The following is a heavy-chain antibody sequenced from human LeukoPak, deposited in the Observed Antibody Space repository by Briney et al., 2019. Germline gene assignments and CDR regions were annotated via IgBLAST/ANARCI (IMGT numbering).Heavy chain of an antibody. CDR1: GYTFTSYG. CDR3: ARGKVGYCSSSSCLSPFDY. Sequence: ASVKVSCKASGYTFTSYGISWVRQAPGQGLEWMAWISAYNGNTYYAQRFQGRVTMTTDTSTSTAYMDLRSLRSVDTAVYYCARGKVGYCSSSSCLSPFDYWGQGTLVTVSS. V-gene: IGHV1-18*01. D-gene: IGHD2-2*01. J-gene: IGHJ4*02. CDR2: ISAYNGNT.